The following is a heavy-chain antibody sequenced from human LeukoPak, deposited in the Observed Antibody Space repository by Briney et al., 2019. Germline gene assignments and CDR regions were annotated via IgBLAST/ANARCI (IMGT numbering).Heavy chain of an antibody. CDR1: GGSISSYY. CDR3: ARVRRYYDSSGYYVFDY. Sequence: SETLSLTCTVSGGSISSYYWSWIRQPPGKGLEWIGYIYYSGSTNYNPSFKSQVTISVDTSKNQFSLKLSSVTAADTAVYYCARVRRYYDSSGYYVFDYWGQGTLVTVSS. V-gene: IGHV4-59*01. CDR2: IYYSGST. J-gene: IGHJ4*02. D-gene: IGHD3-22*01.